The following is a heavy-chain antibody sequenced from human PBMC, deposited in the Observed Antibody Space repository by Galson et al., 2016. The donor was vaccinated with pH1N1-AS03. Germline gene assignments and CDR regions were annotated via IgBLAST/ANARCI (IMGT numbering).Heavy chain of an antibody. Sequence: SLRLSCAASGFAFDDYAVHWVRQRPGKGLEWVAGISWNSGRMGYADFVKGRFIISRDSAKNSVYLQMSSLRAEDTAVYYCAKDKSPGVAATEVYCFESWGQGALVTVSS. V-gene: IGHV3-9*01. CDR2: ISWNSGRM. CDR1: GFAFDDYA. D-gene: IGHD3-3*01. CDR3: AKDKSPGVAATEVYCFES. J-gene: IGHJ4*02.